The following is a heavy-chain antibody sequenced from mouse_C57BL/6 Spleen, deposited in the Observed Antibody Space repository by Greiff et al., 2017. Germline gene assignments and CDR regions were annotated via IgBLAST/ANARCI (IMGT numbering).Heavy chain of an antibody. V-gene: IGHV1-22*01. D-gene: IGHD1-1*01. Sequence: EVQLQQSGPELVKPGASVKMSCKASGYTFTDYNMHWVKQSHGQSLEWIGYINPNNGGTSYNQKFKGKDTLTVNKSSSTAYMELRSLTSADSAVYYCARARISTVVATRDFDYWGQGTTLTVSA. J-gene: IGHJ2*01. CDR1: GYTFTDYN. CDR2: INPNNGGT. CDR3: ARARISTVVATRDFDY.